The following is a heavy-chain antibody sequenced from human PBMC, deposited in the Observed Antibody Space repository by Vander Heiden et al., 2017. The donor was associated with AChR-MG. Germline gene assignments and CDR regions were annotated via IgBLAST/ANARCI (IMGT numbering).Heavy chain of an antibody. CDR2: IFSSGST. J-gene: IGHJ4*02. V-gene: IGHV4-4*07. CDR1: KGSINGYY. D-gene: IGHD2-21*02. CDR3: ATDRRDLRPDS. Sequence: QVQLQESGPGLVKPSETLSLTCSVSKGSINGYYWNWFRQPAGKGLEWVGRIFSSGSTSYNRSLKSRLTMSIDTAKNQFSLKLNSVTAADTAIYYCATDRRDLRPDSWGQGIQVTVSS.